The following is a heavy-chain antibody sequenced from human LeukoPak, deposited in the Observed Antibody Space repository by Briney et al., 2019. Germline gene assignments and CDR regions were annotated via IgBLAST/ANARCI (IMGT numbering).Heavy chain of an antibody. CDR2: IYYSGST. CDR1: GGSISSYY. D-gene: IGHD3-22*01. Sequence: SETLSLTCTVSGGSISSYYWSWIRQPPGKGLEWIGYIYYSGSTNYNPSLKSRVTISVDTSKSQFSLKLSSVTAADTAVYYCARGHYYDSSGYYYEDAFDIWGQGTMVTVSS. J-gene: IGHJ3*02. CDR3: ARGHYYDSSGYYYEDAFDI. V-gene: IGHV4-59*01.